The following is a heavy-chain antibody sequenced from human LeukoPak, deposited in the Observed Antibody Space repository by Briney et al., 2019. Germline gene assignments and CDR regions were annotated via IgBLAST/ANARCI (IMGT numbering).Heavy chain of an antibody. CDR1: GGTFSSYA. Sequence: ASVKVSCKASGGTFSSYAISWVRQAPGQGLEWMGRIIPIFGIANYAQKFQGRVTITADKSTSTAYMELSSLRSEDTAVYYCAILYCSSTSCYNLYYYGMDVWGQGTTVTVSS. CDR3: AILYCSSTSCYNLYYYGMDV. V-gene: IGHV1-69*04. J-gene: IGHJ6*02. D-gene: IGHD2-2*02. CDR2: IIPIFGIA.